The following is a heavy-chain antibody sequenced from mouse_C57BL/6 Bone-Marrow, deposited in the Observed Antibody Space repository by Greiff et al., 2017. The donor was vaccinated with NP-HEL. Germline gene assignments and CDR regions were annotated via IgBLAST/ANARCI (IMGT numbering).Heavy chain of an antibody. V-gene: IGHV1-85*01. CDR2: IYPRDGST. D-gene: IGHD1-1*01. CDR1: GYTFASYD. J-gene: IGHJ1*03. Sequence: VQLQQSGPELVKPGASVKLSCKASGYTFASYDMNWVKQRPGQGLEWIGWIYPRDGSTKYNEKFKGKATLTVDTSSSTAYMELHSLTSEDSAVYFCARYLGSSYVDWYFDVWGTGTTVTVSS. CDR3: ARYLGSSYVDWYFDV.